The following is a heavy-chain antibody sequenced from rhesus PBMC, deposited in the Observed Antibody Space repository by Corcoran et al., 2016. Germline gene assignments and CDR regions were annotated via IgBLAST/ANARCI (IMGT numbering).Heavy chain of an antibody. Sequence: QVQLQESGPGLVKPSETLSLTCAVSGASISSYWWSWIRQPPGTGLEWIGEIKGNSGSTYYNPSLKSRVTISKDASKNQFSRKLSSVTAADTAVYYCARARAGGYNFWSGYYWGQGVLVTVSS. CDR3: ARARAGGYNFWSGYY. J-gene: IGHJ4*01. V-gene: IGHV4-80*01. CDR1: GASISSYW. D-gene: IGHD3-3*01. CDR2: IKGNSGST.